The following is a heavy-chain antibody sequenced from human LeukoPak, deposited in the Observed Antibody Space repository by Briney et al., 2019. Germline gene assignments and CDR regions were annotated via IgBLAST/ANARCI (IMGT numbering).Heavy chain of an antibody. J-gene: IGHJ4*02. D-gene: IGHD3-22*01. CDR3: ARGEYYYDSSGFITF. Sequence: SETLSLTCAVYGGSFSGYYWSWIRQPPGKGLEWIGEINHSGSTNYNPSLKGRVTISVDTSKNQFSLKLSSVTAADTAVYYCARGEYYYDSSGFITFWGQGTLVTVSS. CDR1: GGSFSGYY. CDR2: INHSGST. V-gene: IGHV4-34*01.